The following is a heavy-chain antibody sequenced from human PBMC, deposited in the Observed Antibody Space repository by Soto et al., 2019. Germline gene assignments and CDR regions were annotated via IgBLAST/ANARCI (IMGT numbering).Heavy chain of an antibody. CDR1: GDSVSSNSAA. V-gene: IGHV6-1*01. Sequence: TLSLTCAISGDSVSSNSAAWNWIRQSPSRGLEWLGRTYYRSKWYNDYAVSVKSRITINPDTSKNHFSLQLISVTPEETAVYYCARDVWITGDHYYDMDVWGKGTTVTVSS. CDR3: ARDVWITGDHYYDMDV. D-gene: IGHD7-27*01. J-gene: IGHJ6*03. CDR2: TYYRSKWYN.